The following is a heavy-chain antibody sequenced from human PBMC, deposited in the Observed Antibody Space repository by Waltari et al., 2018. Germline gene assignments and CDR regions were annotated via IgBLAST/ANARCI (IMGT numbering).Heavy chain of an antibody. CDR2: MNTNSGNT. D-gene: IGHD3-10*01. V-gene: IGHV1-8*01. CDR1: VYTCTSSA. Sequence: VQLVQSGAGVKKPGASVQIACNAAVYTCTSSASTWVRHATGQGLEWMGWMNTNSGNTGEAKKFKGRVTMTRTTSISTAYMELSSMRSADTAAYYCARGWLGAFVSGCLGYWGQGTLVTVSS. CDR3: ARGWLGAFVSGCLGY. J-gene: IGHJ4*02.